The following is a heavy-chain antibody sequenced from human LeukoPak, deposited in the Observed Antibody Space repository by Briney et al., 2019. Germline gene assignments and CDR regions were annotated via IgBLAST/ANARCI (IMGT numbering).Heavy chain of an antibody. D-gene: IGHD3-22*01. J-gene: IGHJ4*02. CDR3: ARGVYDSSGYFTYYFDY. CDR1: GYSISSGYY. Sequence: PSETLSLTCTVSGYSISSGYYWGWIRQPPGKGLEWIGGIYHSGSTYYNPSLKSRVTISVDTSKNQFSLKLSSVTAADTAVYYCARGVYDSSGYFTYYFDYWGQGTLVTVSS. CDR2: IYHSGST. V-gene: IGHV4-38-2*02.